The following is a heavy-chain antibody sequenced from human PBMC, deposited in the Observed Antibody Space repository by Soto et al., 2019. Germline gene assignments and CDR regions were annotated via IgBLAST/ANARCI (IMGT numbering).Heavy chain of an antibody. V-gene: IGHV3-23*01. CDR1: GFTFNSYS. CDR2: ISYGGGTT. Sequence: PGGSLRLSCAASGFTFNSYSMNWVRQAPGKGLEWVSAISYGGGTTYYADSVKGRFTISRDNSKNTLYLQMNSLRAEDTAVYYCAKNPGYYYDSTGYHFDYWGQGTLVTVSS. J-gene: IGHJ4*02. CDR3: AKNPGYYYDSTGYHFDY. D-gene: IGHD3-22*01.